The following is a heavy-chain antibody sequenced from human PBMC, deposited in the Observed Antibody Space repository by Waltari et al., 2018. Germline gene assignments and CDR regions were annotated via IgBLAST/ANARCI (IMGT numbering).Heavy chain of an antibody. D-gene: IGHD2-15*01. Sequence: EVQLVESGGGLVQPGGSLRLSCAASGFTFSSYWMSWVRQAPGKGLEWVANIKQDGSEKDYVDSVKGRFTISRDNAKNSLYLQMNSLRAEDTAVYYCARARAYCSGGSCYFGYWGQGTLVTVSS. J-gene: IGHJ4*02. CDR3: ARARAYCSGGSCYFGY. CDR1: GFTFSSYW. V-gene: IGHV3-7*01. CDR2: IKQDGSEK.